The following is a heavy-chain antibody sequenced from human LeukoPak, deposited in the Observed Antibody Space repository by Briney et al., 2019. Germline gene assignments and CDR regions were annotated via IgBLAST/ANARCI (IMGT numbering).Heavy chain of an antibody. V-gene: IGHV3-30*02. CDR1: GFTFSSYG. D-gene: IGHD3-3*01. CDR2: IRYDGSNK. Sequence: GGSLRLXCAASGFTFSSYGMHWVRQAPGKALEWVAFIRYDGSNKYYADSVKGRFTISRDNSKNTLYLRMNSLRAEDTAVYYCAKDLSDDFWSGYYFDYWGQGTLVTVSS. CDR3: AKDLSDDFWSGYYFDY. J-gene: IGHJ4*02.